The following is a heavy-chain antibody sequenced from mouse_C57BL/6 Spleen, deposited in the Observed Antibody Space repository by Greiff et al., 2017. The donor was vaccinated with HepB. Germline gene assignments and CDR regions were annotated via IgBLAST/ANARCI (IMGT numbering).Heavy chain of an antibody. D-gene: IGHD1-1*01. CDR1: GYSITSGYY. Sequence: ESGPGLVKPSQSLSLTCSVTGYSITSGYYWNWIRQFPGNKLEWMGYISYDGSNNYNPSLKNRISITRDTSKNQFFLKLNSVTTEDTATYYCAREPDYYGSSPAWFAYWGQGTLVTVSA. V-gene: IGHV3-6*01. J-gene: IGHJ3*01. CDR3: AREPDYYGSSPAWFAY. CDR2: ISYDGSN.